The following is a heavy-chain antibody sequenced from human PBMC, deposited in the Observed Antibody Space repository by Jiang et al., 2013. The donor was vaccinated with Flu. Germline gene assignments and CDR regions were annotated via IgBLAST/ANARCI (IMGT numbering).Heavy chain of an antibody. D-gene: IGHD6-19*01. CDR2: IWYDGSNK. Sequence: QLLESGGGVVQPGRSLRLSCAASGFTFSSYGMHWVRQAPGKGLEWVAVIWYDGSNKYYADSVKGRFTISRDNSKNTLYLQMNGLRAEDTAVYYCARAFSSGIGYYYYYGMDVWGQGTTVTVSS. J-gene: IGHJ6*02. CDR3: ARAFSSGIGYYYYYGMDV. V-gene: IGHV3-33*01. CDR1: GFTFSSYG.